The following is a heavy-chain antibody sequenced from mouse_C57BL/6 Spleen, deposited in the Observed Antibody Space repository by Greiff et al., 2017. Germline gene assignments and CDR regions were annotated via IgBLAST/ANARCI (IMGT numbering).Heavy chain of an antibody. Sequence: QVQLQQSGAELVKPGASVKISCKASGYAFSSYWMNWVKQRPGKGLEWIGQIYPGDGDTNYNGKFKGKATLTADKSSSTAYMQFSSLTSEDSAVYFCARWGGYDEGYYFDYWGQGTTLTVSS. CDR2: IYPGDGDT. J-gene: IGHJ2*01. CDR3: ARWGGYDEGYYFDY. D-gene: IGHD2-2*01. V-gene: IGHV1-80*01. CDR1: GYAFSSYW.